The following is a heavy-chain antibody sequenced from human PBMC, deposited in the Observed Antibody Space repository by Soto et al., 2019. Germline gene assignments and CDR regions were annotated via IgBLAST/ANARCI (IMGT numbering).Heavy chain of an antibody. CDR2: IVREGSEK. D-gene: IGHD4-17*01. V-gene: IGHV3-33*01. J-gene: IGHJ5*01. CDR3: ARDDDYDDNGLDS. CDR1: GFAFSSHG. Sequence: QVQLVESGGGVVQPGRSLRLSCAASGFAFSSHGMHWVRQAPGKGLEWVAVIVREGSEKHYADSVKGRCTISRDNSKNTLYLEMNSLRAEDTAVYYCARDDDYDDNGLDSWGQGTLVTVSS.